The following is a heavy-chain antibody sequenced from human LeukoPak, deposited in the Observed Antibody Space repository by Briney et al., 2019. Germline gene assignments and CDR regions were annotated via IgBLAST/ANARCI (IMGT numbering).Heavy chain of an antibody. Sequence: GGSLRLSCAASAFTVSSNYMSWVRQAPGKGLEWVSVIYSGGSTYYADSVKGRFTISRDNSKNTLYLQMNSLRAEDTAVYYCAKVPGSGSPYWGQGTLVTVSS. V-gene: IGHV3-53*01. D-gene: IGHD3-10*01. J-gene: IGHJ4*02. CDR2: IYSGGST. CDR1: AFTVSSNY. CDR3: AKVPGSGSPY.